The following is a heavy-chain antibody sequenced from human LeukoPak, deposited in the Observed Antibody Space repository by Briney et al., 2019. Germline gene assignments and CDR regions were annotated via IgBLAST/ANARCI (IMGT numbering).Heavy chain of an antibody. CDR1: GGSISSGGYS. CDR3: ARVAESWEFDY. Sequence: SETLSLTCAVPGGSISSGGYSWSWIRQPPGKGLEWIGYIYHSGSTYYNPSLKSRVTISVDRSKNQFSLKLSSVTAADTAVYYCARVAESWEFDYWGQGTLVTVSS. D-gene: IGHD1-26*01. V-gene: IGHV4-30-2*01. CDR2: IYHSGST. J-gene: IGHJ4*02.